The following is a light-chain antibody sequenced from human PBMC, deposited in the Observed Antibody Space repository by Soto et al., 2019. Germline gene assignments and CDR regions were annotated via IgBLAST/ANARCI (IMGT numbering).Light chain of an antibody. J-gene: IGKJ1*01. Sequence: EIVLKQSQGTLSLSPGERATLSCRASQSVSSSYLAWYQQKPGQTPRLLIYAASSRATGIPDRFSGSGSGTDFTLTISRLEPEDFAVYYCQQYGTSPQTFGQGTKVDIK. V-gene: IGKV3-20*01. CDR3: QQYGTSPQT. CDR1: QSVSSSY. CDR2: AAS.